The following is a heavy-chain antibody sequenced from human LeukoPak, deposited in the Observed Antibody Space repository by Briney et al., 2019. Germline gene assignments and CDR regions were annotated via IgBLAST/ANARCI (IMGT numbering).Heavy chain of an antibody. Sequence: ASVKVSCKASGYTFTSYGISWVRQAPGQGLEWMGWISAYNGNTNYAQKLQGRVTMTTDTSTSTAYMELRSLRSDDTAVYYCARDRDYDFWSGYYQQYGMDVWGQGTTVTVSS. D-gene: IGHD3-3*01. J-gene: IGHJ6*02. V-gene: IGHV1-18*01. CDR1: GYTFTSYG. CDR3: ARDRDYDFWSGYYQQYGMDV. CDR2: ISAYNGNT.